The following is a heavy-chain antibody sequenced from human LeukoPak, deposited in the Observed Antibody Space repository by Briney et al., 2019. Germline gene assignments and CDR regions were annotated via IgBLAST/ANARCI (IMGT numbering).Heavy chain of an antibody. D-gene: IGHD6-6*01. J-gene: IGHJ4*02. CDR3: ARDPEMPARPFGAFDY. Sequence: SVTLSLTCTVSGGSISSYYWSWIRQPAGKGLELIGRIYTSGSTNYNPSLKSRVTMSVDTSKNQFSLKLSSVTAADTAVYYCARDPEMPARPFGAFDYWGQGTLVIVSS. CDR2: IYTSGST. CDR1: GGSISSYY. V-gene: IGHV4-4*07.